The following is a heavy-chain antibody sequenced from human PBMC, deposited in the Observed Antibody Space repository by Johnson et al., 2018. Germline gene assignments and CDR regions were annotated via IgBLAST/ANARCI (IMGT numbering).Heavy chain of an antibody. CDR3: AKRLPTAVPTEDYYGMDV. D-gene: IGHD4-17*01. CDR2: ISYDGSNK. Sequence: VQLVESGGGVVQPGRSLRLSCAASGFTFSSYGMHWVRQAPGKGLEWVAVISYDGSNKYYADSVKGRFTISRDNSKNTLYLQMHSRRAGDTAVYYGAKRLPTAVPTEDYYGMDVWGQWTTVTVSS. J-gene: IGHJ6*02. V-gene: IGHV3-30*18. CDR1: GFTFSSYG.